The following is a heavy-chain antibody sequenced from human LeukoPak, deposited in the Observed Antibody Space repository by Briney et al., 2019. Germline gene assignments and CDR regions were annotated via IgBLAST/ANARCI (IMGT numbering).Heavy chain of an antibody. CDR2: INHSGST. Sequence: SETLSLTCAVYGGSFSGYYWSWIRQPPGKGLEWIGEINHSGSTNYNPSLKSRVTISVDTSKNQFSLKLSSVTAADTAVYYCARVLRAQSGMDYWGQGTLVTVSS. CDR1: GGSFSGYY. V-gene: IGHV4-34*01. J-gene: IGHJ4*02. D-gene: IGHD5-12*01. CDR3: ARVLRAQSGMDY.